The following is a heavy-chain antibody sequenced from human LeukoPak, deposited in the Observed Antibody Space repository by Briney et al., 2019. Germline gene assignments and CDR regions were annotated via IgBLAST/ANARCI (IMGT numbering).Heavy chain of an antibody. V-gene: IGHV3-23*01. D-gene: IGHD1-1*01. CDR1: GFTFSSYA. Sequence: GGSLRLSCAASGFTFSSYAMSWVRQAPGKGLEWVSAISGSGGSTYYADSVKGRFTISRDNSKNTLYLQMNSLRAEDTAVYFCAGDQLALNALNLWGQGTMVSVSS. J-gene: IGHJ3*01. CDR2: ISGSGGST. CDR3: AGDQLALNALNL.